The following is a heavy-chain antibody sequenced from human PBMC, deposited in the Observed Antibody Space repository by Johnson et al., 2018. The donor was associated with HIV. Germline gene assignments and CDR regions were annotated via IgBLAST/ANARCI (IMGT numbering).Heavy chain of an antibody. J-gene: IGHJ3*02. CDR1: GFTFSDHY. Sequence: QMLLVESGGGLVQPGGSLRLSCAASGFTFSDHYMSWIRQAPGKGLEWVSYISSSGSTIYYADSVKGRFTISRDNAKNSLYLQMNSLRAEDTAVYYCAKGIVVGVRAFDIWGQGTMVTVSS. V-gene: IGHV3-11*04. CDR3: AKGIVVGVRAFDI. CDR2: ISSSGSTI. D-gene: IGHD3-22*01.